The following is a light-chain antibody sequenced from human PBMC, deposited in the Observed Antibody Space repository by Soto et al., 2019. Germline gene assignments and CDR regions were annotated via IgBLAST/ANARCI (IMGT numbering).Light chain of an antibody. CDR3: QQYHSYPYT. J-gene: IGKJ5*01. CDR2: GAS. Sequence: EIVLTQSPGTLSLSPGERATLSCRASQSVSNNYLAWYQQKPGQAPRLLIYGASNRATGIPDRFSGSGSGTEFTLTISSLQPDDSASYYCQQYHSYPYTFGQGTRLEIK. V-gene: IGKV3-20*01. CDR1: QSVSNNY.